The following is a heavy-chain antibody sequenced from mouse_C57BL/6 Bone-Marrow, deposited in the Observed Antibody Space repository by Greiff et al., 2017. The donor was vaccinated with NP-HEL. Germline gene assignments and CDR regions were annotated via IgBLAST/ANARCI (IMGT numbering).Heavy chain of an antibody. CDR3: AREGVYDYDRTWFAY. J-gene: IGHJ3*01. CDR1: GYSFTDYN. CDR2: INPNYGTT. V-gene: IGHV1-39*01. D-gene: IGHD2-4*01. Sequence: VQLKESGPELVKPGASVKISCKASGYSFTDYNMNWVKQSNGKSLEWIGVINPNYGTTSYNQKFKGKATLTVDQSSSTAYMQLNSLTSKDSAVYYGAREGVYDYDRTWFAYWGQGTLVTVSA.